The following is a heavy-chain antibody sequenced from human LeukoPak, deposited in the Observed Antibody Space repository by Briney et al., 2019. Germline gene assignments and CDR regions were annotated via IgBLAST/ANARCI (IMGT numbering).Heavy chain of an antibody. CDR2: ISLDGSNQ. Sequence: PGGSLRLSCAASRFTFRNYGMHWVRQAPGKGLEWLTLISLDGSNQFYADSVKGRFTISRDNSKNTLYLQMNSLRAEDTAVYYCAKRGSTTVTSFSYYYGMDVWGQGTTVTVSS. J-gene: IGHJ6*02. CDR1: RFTFRNYG. D-gene: IGHD4-17*01. CDR3: AKRGSTTVTSFSYYYGMDV. V-gene: IGHV3-30*18.